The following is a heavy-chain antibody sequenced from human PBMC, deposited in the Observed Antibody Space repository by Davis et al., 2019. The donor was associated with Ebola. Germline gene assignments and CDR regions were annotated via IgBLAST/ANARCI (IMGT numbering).Heavy chain of an antibody. CDR3: VRHLGGTGSRFNPPVDY. CDR2: INHSGST. J-gene: IGHJ4*02. V-gene: IGHV4-34*01. CDR1: GGSFSGYY. Sequence: SETLSLTCAVYGGSFSGYYWSWLRQPPGKGLEWIGEINHSGSTNYNPSLKSRVTISLDKSKNQFSLKLSSVTAADTAVYYCVRHLGGTGSRFNPPVDYWGQGNLVIVSS. D-gene: IGHD6-19*01.